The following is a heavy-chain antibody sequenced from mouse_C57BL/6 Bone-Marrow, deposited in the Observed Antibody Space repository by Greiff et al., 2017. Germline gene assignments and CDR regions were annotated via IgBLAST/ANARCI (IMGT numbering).Heavy chain of an antibody. J-gene: IGHJ2*01. CDR3: ARSGGNPYYFDY. D-gene: IGHD2-1*01. CDR1: GYTFTSYG. Sequence: QVQLQQSGAELARPGASVKLSCKASGYTFTSYGISWVKQRTGQGLEWIGEIYPRSGNTYYNEKFKGKATLTADKSSSTAYMDLRSLTSEDSAVYFCARSGGNPYYFDYWGQGTTLTVSS. V-gene: IGHV1-81*01. CDR2: IYPRSGNT.